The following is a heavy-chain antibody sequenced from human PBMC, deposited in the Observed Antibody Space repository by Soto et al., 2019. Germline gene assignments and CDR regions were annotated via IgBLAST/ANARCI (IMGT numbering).Heavy chain of an antibody. CDR2: ISGSGGGA. V-gene: IGHV3-23*01. J-gene: IGHJ4*02. CDR3: AKDRECSGSNCYSDYFAY. CDR1: GFTFSSHA. Sequence: GGSLRLSCVVSGFTFSSHAMSWVGQAPGKGLDWVSGISGSGGGAHYADSVQGRFTISRDKSKNTLYLQMNSLRAEDTAVYYCAKDRECSGSNCYSDYFAYWGQGTVVTAS. D-gene: IGHD2-15*01.